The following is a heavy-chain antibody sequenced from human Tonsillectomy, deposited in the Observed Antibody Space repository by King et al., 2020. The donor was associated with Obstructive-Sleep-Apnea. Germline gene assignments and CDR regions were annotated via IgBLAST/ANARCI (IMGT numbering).Heavy chain of an antibody. CDR2: INTRGTT. D-gene: IGHD3-10*01. Sequence: DVQLVESGGGLVQPGGSLRLSCLASGFTFSNYAISWVRQAPGRGLQWVSSINTRGTTFYAGSVRGRFTTSRDNFKYTVNLQVNSLRAEDTALYYCAKEGGGSGIYWIDSWGQGTLVTVSS. V-gene: IGHV3-23*04. CDR3: AKEGGGSGIYWIDS. J-gene: IGHJ4*02. CDR1: GFTFSNYA.